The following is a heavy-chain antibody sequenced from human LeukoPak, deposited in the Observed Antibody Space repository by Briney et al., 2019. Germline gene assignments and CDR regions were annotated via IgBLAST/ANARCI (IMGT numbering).Heavy chain of an antibody. Sequence: SETLSLTCTVYGESLNSYYWSWVRQPPGEGLEWIGEIYESGTTEYNPSLKSRVTISMVPSKQQFSLSLSSATAADTAVYYCARGAWATRLGSWGLGTPVVVSS. CDR2: IYESGTT. J-gene: IGHJ4*02. V-gene: IGHV4-34*01. CDR1: GESLNSYY. CDR3: ARGAWATRLGS. D-gene: IGHD2-15*01.